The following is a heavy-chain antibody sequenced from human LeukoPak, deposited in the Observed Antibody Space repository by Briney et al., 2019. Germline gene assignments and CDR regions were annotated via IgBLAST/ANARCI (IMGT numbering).Heavy chain of an antibody. CDR2: IKQDGSEK. J-gene: IGHJ4*02. D-gene: IGHD6-13*01. CDR3: ARVWQQLVKGINDY. CDR1: GFTFSSYA. Sequence: GGSLRLSCAASGFTFSSYAMSWVRQAPGKGLEWVANIKQDGSEKYYVDSVKGRFTISRDNAKNSLYLQMNSLRAEDAAVYYCARVWQQLVKGINDYWGQGTLVTVSS. V-gene: IGHV3-7*01.